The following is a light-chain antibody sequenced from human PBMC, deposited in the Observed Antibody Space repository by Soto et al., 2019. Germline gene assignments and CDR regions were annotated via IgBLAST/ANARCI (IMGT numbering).Light chain of an antibody. CDR3: QQYNELPLT. CDR2: GAS. V-gene: IGKV3-15*01. Sequence: ETVMTQSPATLSVSPGERATLSCGASQSVSTNLAWYQQKPGQVPRLLIYGASTRASDIPARFSGSGSGTEFTLIISSLQSEDFAVYYCQQYNELPLTFGGGTKVEIE. CDR1: QSVSTN. J-gene: IGKJ4*01.